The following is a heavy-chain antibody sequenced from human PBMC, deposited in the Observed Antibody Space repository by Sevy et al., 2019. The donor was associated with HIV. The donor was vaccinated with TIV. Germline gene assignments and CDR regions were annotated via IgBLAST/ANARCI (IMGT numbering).Heavy chain of an antibody. J-gene: IGHJ4*02. Sequence: GGSLRLSCAASGFTFSSYEMNWVRQAPGKGLEWVSYISSSGSAIHYADSVKGRFTISRDNAKNSLYLQMNSLRAEDTAFYYCAGFLDTFYEYWGQGTLVTVSS. CDR3: AGFLDTFYEY. CDR2: ISSSGSAI. V-gene: IGHV3-48*03. CDR1: GFTFSSYE.